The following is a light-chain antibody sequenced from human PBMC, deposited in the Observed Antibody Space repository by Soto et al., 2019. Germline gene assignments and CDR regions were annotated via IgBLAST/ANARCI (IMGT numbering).Light chain of an antibody. CDR3: KQYDNLLRST. J-gene: IGKJ3*01. CDR1: QDISNY. Sequence: DIQMTQSPSSLSASVGDRVTITCQASQDISNYLNWYQQKPGKAPKLLIYDASNLETGVPSRFSGSGSGTDFTFTISSLQPEDIATYYCKQYDNLLRSTFGPGTKVDIK. V-gene: IGKV1-33*01. CDR2: DAS.